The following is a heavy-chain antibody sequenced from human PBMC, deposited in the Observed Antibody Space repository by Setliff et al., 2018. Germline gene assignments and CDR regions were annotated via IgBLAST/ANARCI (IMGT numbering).Heavy chain of an antibody. Sequence: GGSLRLSCAASGFTFSSYAVSWVRQAPGKGLEWVSGISWNSGSVVYADSVKGRFTISRDNATNTLHLQMNSLRVEDTALYYCAKGNYYDSSDTSHFDYWGQGTLVTVS. CDR1: GFTFSSYA. V-gene: IGHV3-9*01. CDR3: AKGNYYDSSDTSHFDY. D-gene: IGHD3-22*01. J-gene: IGHJ4*02. CDR2: ISWNSGSV.